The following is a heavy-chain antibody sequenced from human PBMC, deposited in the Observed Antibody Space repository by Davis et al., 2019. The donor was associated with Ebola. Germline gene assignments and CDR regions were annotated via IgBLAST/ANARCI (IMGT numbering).Heavy chain of an antibody. D-gene: IGHD1-26*01. CDR3: ARLRRRGIYFSGGDY. V-gene: IGHV5-51*01. Sequence: TISCKGSGYSFSTYWIGWVRQMPGKGLDWMGIINPGDSDTRYSPSFQGQVTISADRSINTAYLQWSNLEASDTAMYYCARLRRRGIYFSGGDYWGQGTLVTVS. J-gene: IGHJ4*02. CDR1: GYSFSTYW. CDR2: INPGDSDT.